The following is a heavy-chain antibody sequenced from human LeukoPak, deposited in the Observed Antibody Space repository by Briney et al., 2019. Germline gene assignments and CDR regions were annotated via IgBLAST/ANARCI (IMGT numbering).Heavy chain of an antibody. CDR3: GRGGYSGYEFDY. CDR1: GNSFSTTC. D-gene: IGHD5-12*01. Sequence: PGESLIISCRASGNSFSTTCIGWVRQMPGKGLEWMGVIYPGDSDTRYSPSFQGQVTMSADKSISSAYLQWSSLKASDSAMYYCGRGGYSGYEFDYWAQGTLVTVSS. J-gene: IGHJ4*02. CDR2: IYPGDSDT. V-gene: IGHV5-51*01.